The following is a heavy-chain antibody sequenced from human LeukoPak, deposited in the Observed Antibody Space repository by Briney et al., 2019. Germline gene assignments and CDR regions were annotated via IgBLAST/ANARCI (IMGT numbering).Heavy chain of an antibody. V-gene: IGHV4-59*08. Sequence: SETLSLTCTVSGGSISSYYWSWIRQPPGKGLEWIGYICYSGSTNYNPSLKSRVTISVDTSKNQFSLKLSSVTAADTAVYYCARNVDSGWYGCWFDPWGQGTLVTVSS. CDR2: ICYSGST. D-gene: IGHD6-19*01. CDR3: ARNVDSGWYGCWFDP. J-gene: IGHJ5*02. CDR1: GGSISSYY.